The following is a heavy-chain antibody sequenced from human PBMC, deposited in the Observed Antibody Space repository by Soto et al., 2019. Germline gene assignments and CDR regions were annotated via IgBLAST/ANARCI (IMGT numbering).Heavy chain of an antibody. V-gene: IGHV4-30-4*01. CDR3: ASNSYGYIFYDH. CDR1: GGSISSGDYY. J-gene: IGHJ4*02. CDR2: IYYSGST. D-gene: IGHD5-18*01. Sequence: TSETLSLTCTVSGGSISSGDYYWSWIRQPPRKGLEWIGYIYYSGSTYYNPSLKSRDTISVDTSKNQFSLELSSVTAADTAVYYCASNSYGYIFYDHWGQGTLVTVSS.